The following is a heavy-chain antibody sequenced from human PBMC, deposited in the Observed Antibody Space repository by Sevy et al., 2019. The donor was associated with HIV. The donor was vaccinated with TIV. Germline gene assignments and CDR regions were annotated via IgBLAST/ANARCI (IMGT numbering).Heavy chain of an antibody. V-gene: IGHV3-23*01. J-gene: IGHJ4*02. CDR1: AFTFKSYA. D-gene: IGHD3-16*02. Sequence: GGSLILSCAASAFTFKSYAMTWVRQAPGKGLEWISSISGSGGDTKYADSVKGRFTISRDNSKNTLYLQMNSLRAEDTAVYYCAKDQGDYIWGTYRHWGQGTLVTVSS. CDR3: AKDQGDYIWGTYRH. CDR2: ISGSGGDT.